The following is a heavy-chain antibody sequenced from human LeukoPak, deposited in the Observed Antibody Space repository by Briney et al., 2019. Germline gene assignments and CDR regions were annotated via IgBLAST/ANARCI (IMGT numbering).Heavy chain of an antibody. CDR2: ISGSGGST. V-gene: IGHV3-23*01. CDR1: GFTFSSYA. J-gene: IGHJ4*02. CDR3: AKVYGDYPYYFDY. D-gene: IGHD4-17*01. Sequence: PGGSLRLSCAASGFTFSSYAMSWVRQAPGKGLEWVSAISGSGGSTYYADSVKGRFTISRDNSKNTLYLQVNSLRAEDTAVYYCAKVYGDYPYYFDYWGQGTLVTVSS.